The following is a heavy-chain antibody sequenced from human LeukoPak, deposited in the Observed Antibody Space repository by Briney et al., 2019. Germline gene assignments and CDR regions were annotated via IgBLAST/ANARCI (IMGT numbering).Heavy chain of an antibody. J-gene: IGHJ4*02. V-gene: IGHV3-30*02. D-gene: IGHD6-19*01. CDR1: GLSFSSFG. CDR3: AKLYSSGTN. CDR2: IQYDGTNK. Sequence: GGSLRLSCEASGLSFSSFGMHWVRQAPGKGLERVACIQYDGTNKYYADPVKGRFTISRDNSKNTLYLEMNSLRSEDTAVYYCAKLYSSGTNWGQGILVTVSS.